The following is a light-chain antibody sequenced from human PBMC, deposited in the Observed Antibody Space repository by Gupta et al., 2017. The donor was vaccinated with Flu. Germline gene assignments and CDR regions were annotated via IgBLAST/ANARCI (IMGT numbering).Light chain of an antibody. CDR3: QQSYSTPPLT. V-gene: IGKV1-39*01. CDR1: QRISTY. CDR2: AAS. J-gene: IGKJ1*01. Sequence: QMTQSPSSLSASVGDRVTITCRASQRISTYLNWYQQKPGKAPKLLIYAASSLQSGVPSRFSGSGSGTDFTLTISSLQPEDFATYYCQQSYSTPPLTFGQGTKVEIK.